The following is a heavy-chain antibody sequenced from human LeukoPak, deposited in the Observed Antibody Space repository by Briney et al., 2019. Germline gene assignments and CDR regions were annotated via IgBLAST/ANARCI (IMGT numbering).Heavy chain of an antibody. CDR3: ARVLRASSSWYETYYYYYYMDV. D-gene: IGHD6-13*01. Sequence: SETLSLTCTVSGGSISSYYWGWIRQPPGKGLEWIGSIYYSGSTYYNPSLKSRVTISVDTSKNQFSLKLSSVTAADTAVYYCARVLRASSSWYETYYYYYYMDVWGKGTTVTVSS. V-gene: IGHV4-39*07. J-gene: IGHJ6*03. CDR2: IYYSGST. CDR1: GGSISSYY.